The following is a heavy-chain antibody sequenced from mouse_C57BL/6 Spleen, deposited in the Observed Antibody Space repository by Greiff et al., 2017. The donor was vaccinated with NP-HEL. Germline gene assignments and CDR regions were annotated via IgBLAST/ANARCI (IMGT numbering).Heavy chain of an antibody. V-gene: IGHV1-54*01. Sequence: VQLQQSGAELVRPGTSVKVSCKASGYAFTNYLIEWVKQRPGQGLAWIGVINPGRGGTNYNEKFKGKAPLTADKSSSTAYMQLSSLTSEDAAVYFCARSGDGVWGTGTTVTVSS. D-gene: IGHD3-1*01. CDR3: ARSGDGV. CDR2: INPGRGGT. J-gene: IGHJ1*03. CDR1: GYAFTNYL.